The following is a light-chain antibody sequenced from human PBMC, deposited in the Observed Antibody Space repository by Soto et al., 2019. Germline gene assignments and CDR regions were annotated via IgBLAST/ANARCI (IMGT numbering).Light chain of an antibody. CDR2: KAS. V-gene: IGKV1-5*03. CDR3: QQYKSHRRT. Sequence: DIQMTQSPSTLSASVGDRVTITCRASQSISSWLAWYQQKPGKAPKLLINKASSLESGVPSRFSGSGSGTEFTLTIRSLQPDDFATYYCQQYKSHRRTFGQGTKVDI. CDR1: QSISSW. J-gene: IGKJ1*01.